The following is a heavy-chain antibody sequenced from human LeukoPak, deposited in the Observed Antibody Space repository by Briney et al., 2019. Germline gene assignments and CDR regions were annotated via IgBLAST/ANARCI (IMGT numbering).Heavy chain of an antibody. CDR3: ASLRRDIVVVPGYYYYYYMDV. D-gene: IGHD2-2*01. Sequence: SETLSLTCTVSGGSISSSSYYWGWIRQPPGKGLEWIGRIYYSGSTYYNPSLKSRVTISVDTSKNQFSLKLSSVTAADTAVYYCASLRRDIVVVPGYYYYYYMDVWGKGTTVTVSS. CDR1: GGSISSSSYY. J-gene: IGHJ6*03. V-gene: IGHV4-39*07. CDR2: IYYSGST.